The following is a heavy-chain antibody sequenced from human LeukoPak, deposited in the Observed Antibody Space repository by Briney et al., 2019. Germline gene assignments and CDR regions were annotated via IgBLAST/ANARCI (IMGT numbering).Heavy chain of an antibody. Sequence: PSETLSLTCAVYGGSFSGYYWSWIRQPPGKGLEWIGEINHSGSANYNPSLKSRVTISVDTSKNQFSLKLSSVTAADTAVYYCARGSGRRRVGYPPMDVWGQGTTVTVSS. D-gene: IGHD1-1*01. CDR1: GGSFSGYY. CDR2: INHSGSA. V-gene: IGHV4-34*01. CDR3: ARGSGRRRVGYPPMDV. J-gene: IGHJ6*02.